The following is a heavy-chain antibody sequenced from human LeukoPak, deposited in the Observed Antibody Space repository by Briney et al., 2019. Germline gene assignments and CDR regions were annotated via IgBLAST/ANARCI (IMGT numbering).Heavy chain of an antibody. Sequence: GGSLRLPCAASGFTFSSFGLSWVRQAPGKGLEWVSAISGSGGSTYYADSVKGRFTISRDNSKNTLYLQMNSLRAEDTALYYCAGGPGVYYYGMDVWGQGTSVTVSS. CDR1: GFTFSSFG. CDR3: AGGPGVYYYGMDV. V-gene: IGHV3-23*01. J-gene: IGHJ6*02. CDR2: ISGSGGST.